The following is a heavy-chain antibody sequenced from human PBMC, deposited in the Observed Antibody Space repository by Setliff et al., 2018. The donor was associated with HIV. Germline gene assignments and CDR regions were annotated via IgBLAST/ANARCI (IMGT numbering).Heavy chain of an antibody. D-gene: IGHD3-22*01. CDR1: GGSFSGYY. V-gene: IGHV4-34*01. Sequence: KTSETLSLTCAVYGGSFSGYYWSWIRQPPGRGLEWIGEINHSGSTNYNPSLKSRVTISVDTSKNQFSLKLSSVTAADTAVFYCVRLTTTYYYDSSAYYHPVWGQGTLVTVSS. CDR3: VRLTTTYYYDSSAYYHPV. J-gene: IGHJ4*02. CDR2: INHSGST.